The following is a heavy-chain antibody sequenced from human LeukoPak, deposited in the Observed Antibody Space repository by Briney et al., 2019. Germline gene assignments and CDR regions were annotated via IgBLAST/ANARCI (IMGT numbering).Heavy chain of an antibody. V-gene: IGHV1-2*02. CDR3: ARDYYYDSSGYNEDWFDP. Sequence: ASVKVSCKASGYTFTGYYMHWLRQAPGQGLEWMGWINPNSGGTNYAQKFQGRVTMTRDTSISTAYMELSRLRSDDTAVYYCARDYYYDSSGYNEDWFDPWGQGTLVTVSS. D-gene: IGHD3-22*01. CDR2: INPNSGGT. CDR1: GYTFTGYY. J-gene: IGHJ5*02.